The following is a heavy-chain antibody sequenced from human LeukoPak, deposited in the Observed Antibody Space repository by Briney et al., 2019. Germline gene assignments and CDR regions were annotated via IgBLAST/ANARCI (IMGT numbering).Heavy chain of an antibody. CDR1: GYTFTSYD. D-gene: IGHD2-15*01. CDR2: MNPNSGNT. Sequence: ASVKVSCKASGYTFTSYDINWVRQATGQGLEWMGWMNPNSGNTGYARKFQGRVTITRNTSISTAYMELSSLRSEDTAVYYCARGLSGSGPYYFDYWGQGTLVTVSS. J-gene: IGHJ4*02. CDR3: ARGLSGSGPYYFDY. V-gene: IGHV1-8*03.